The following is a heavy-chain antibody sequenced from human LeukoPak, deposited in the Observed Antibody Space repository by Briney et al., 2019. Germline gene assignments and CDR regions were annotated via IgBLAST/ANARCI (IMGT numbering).Heavy chain of an antibody. CDR2: IKQDGSEK. CDR1: GFTFSSYW. D-gene: IGHD1-26*01. V-gene: IGHV3-7*01. J-gene: IGHJ4*02. CDR3: ARDPSPRIVGATRYFDY. Sequence: GGSLRLSCAASGFTFSSYWMSWVRQAPGKGLEWVANIKQDGSEKYYVDSVKGRFTISRDNAKNSVYLQMNSLRAEDTAVYYCARDPSPRIVGATRYFDYWGQGTLVTVSS.